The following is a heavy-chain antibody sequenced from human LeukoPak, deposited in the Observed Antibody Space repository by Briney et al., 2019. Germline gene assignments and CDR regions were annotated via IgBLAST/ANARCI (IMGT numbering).Heavy chain of an antibody. CDR3: ARTLSVGDRGFDAFDI. Sequence: SGPTLVNPTQTLTLTCTFSGFSLSTTGMCVAWIRQPPGKALEWLALIDWDDDKFYSTSLKTRLTISKDTSKNQVVLTMTNMDPVDTATYYCARTLSVGDRGFDAFDIWGPGTMVTVSS. D-gene: IGHD3-16*01. CDR2: IDWDDDK. CDR1: GFSLSTTGMC. V-gene: IGHV2-70*01. J-gene: IGHJ3*02.